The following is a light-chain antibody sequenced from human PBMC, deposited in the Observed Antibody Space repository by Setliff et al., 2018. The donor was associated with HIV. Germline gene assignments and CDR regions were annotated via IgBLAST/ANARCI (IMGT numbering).Light chain of an antibody. CDR3: SSYTSSSSYV. Sequence: QSALTQPASVSGSPGQSITISCTGTSSDVGGYNDVSWYQQHPGKAPELVIYDVSNRPSGVSNRFSGSKSGNTASLTISGLQADDEADYYCSSYTSSSSYVFGAGTKVTVL. V-gene: IGLV2-14*03. J-gene: IGLJ1*01. CDR1: SSDVGGYND. CDR2: DVS.